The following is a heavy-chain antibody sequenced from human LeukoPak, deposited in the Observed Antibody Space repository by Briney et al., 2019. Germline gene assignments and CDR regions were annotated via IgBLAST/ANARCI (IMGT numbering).Heavy chain of an antibody. V-gene: IGHV3-23*01. D-gene: IGHD6-13*01. J-gene: IGHJ4*02. Sequence: PGGSLSLSCAASGFTFSSYGMSWVRQAPGKGLEWVSAISGSGGSTYYADSVKGRFTISRDNSKNTLYLQMNSLRAEDTAVYYCARGSVAAAGTQIDYWGQGTLVTVSS. CDR3: ARGSVAAAGTQIDY. CDR2: ISGSGGST. CDR1: GFTFSSYG.